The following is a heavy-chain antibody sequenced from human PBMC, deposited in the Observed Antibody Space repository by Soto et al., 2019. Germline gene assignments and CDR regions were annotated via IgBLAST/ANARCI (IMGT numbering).Heavy chain of an antibody. CDR2: IYDNGET. J-gene: IGHJ6*02. CDR1: IVTVSDNF. CDR3: ARARLFDVSGYFDYYYGMDV. Sequence: VQLVESGGGLVQPGGSLKLSCAASIVTVSDNFMRWVRQAPGKGLGWVSVIYDNGETHYADSVKGRFTISRDNSKNTVYLRRNSLRGEDTAVYYCARARLFDVSGYFDYYYGMDVWGQGTTVTVSS. V-gene: IGHV3-53*01. D-gene: IGHD3-3*01.